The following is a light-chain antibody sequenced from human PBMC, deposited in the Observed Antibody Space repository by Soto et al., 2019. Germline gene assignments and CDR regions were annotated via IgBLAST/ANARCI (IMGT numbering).Light chain of an antibody. V-gene: IGLV1-40*01. Sequence: QSVLTQPPSVSGATGQRVTISCTGSSSNIGAGYDVHWYQQLPGTAPKLLIYGNSNRPSGVPDRFSGSKSGTSASLAITGLLAEDEADYYCQSYDSSLSGYVFGTGTKLTVL. CDR1: SSNIGAGYD. CDR2: GNS. CDR3: QSYDSSLSGYV. J-gene: IGLJ1*01.